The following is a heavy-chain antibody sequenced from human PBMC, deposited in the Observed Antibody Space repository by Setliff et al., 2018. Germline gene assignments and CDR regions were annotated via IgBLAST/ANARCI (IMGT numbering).Heavy chain of an antibody. D-gene: IGHD3-10*01. CDR1: GFSLSIFW. CDR2: IKQDESEK. J-gene: IGHJ4*02. CDR3: ARPGRSNYWDSFDY. V-gene: IGHV3-7*01. Sequence: GGSLRLSCAASGFSLSIFWMSWVRQAPGKGLEWVASIKQDESEKHYVGSVKGRFTISRDNARNSVYLQMNSLRADDTAVYYCARPGRSNYWDSFDYWGQGTLVTVSS.